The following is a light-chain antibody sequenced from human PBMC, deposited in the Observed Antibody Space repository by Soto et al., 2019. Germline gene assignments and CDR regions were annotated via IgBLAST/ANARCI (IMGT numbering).Light chain of an antibody. CDR1: QSISSW. J-gene: IGKJ4*01. Sequence: DIQMTHSSSTPAASVGDRVTINCRASQSISSWLAWYQQKPGKAPKLLIYDASRLESGVPSRFSGSGSGTQFTLTISSLQPDDFATYYCQQYNSYSPLTYGGGTKVDIK. CDR2: DAS. V-gene: IGKV1-5*01. CDR3: QQYNSYSPLT.